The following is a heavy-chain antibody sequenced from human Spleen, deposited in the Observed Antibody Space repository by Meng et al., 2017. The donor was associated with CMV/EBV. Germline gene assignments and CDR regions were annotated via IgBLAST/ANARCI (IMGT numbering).Heavy chain of an antibody. J-gene: IGHJ6*02. V-gene: IGHV1-18*01. Sequence: ASVKVSCKASGYTFTNYGISWVRQAPGHGLEWMGWISAYNGNTNYAQNLQGRVTMTTDTSTSTAYMDLRSLRSDDTAVYYCAREYYYDSSGYSYYYYGMDVWGQGTTVTVSS. CDR3: AREYYYDSSGYSYYYYGMDV. CDR2: ISAYNGNT. D-gene: IGHD3-22*01. CDR1: GYTFTNYG.